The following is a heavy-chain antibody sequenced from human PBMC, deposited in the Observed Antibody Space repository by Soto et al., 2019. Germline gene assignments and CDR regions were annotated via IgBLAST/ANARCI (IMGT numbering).Heavy chain of an antibody. CDR1: GFAVSSNY. V-gene: IGHV3-53*01. Sequence: EVQLVESGGGLIQPGGSRRLSCAAPGFAVSSNYWTWVRQAPGKGLEWVSVIYGGGTTYYADSVKGRFTISRDTSKNTLYLQMNSLRAEDTAVYYCVQTTGWPGFDFWGQGTLVTVSS. CDR2: IYGGGTT. CDR3: VQTTGWPGFDF. D-gene: IGHD6-19*01. J-gene: IGHJ4*02.